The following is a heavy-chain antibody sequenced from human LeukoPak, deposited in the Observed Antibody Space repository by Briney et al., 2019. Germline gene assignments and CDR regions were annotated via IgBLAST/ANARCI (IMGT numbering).Heavy chain of an antibody. CDR1: GGSISSSSYY. J-gene: IGHJ4*02. Sequence: PSETLSLTCTVSGGSISSSSYYWGWIRQPPGTGLEWIGSIYYSGSTYYNPSLKSRVTISVDTSKNQFSLKLSSVTAADTAVYYCARVVAAAGVDYWGQGTLVTVSS. CDR3: ARVVAAAGVDY. V-gene: IGHV4-39*07. CDR2: IYYSGST. D-gene: IGHD6-13*01.